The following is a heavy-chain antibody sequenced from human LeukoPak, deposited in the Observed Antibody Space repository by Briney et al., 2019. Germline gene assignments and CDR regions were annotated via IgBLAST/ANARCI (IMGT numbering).Heavy chain of an antibody. D-gene: IGHD3-3*01. CDR1: GFTFSSYW. CDR2: INHSGST. CDR3: ARGLRSGYWGKTYYYYYYMDV. Sequence: GSLRLSCAASGFTFSSYWMSWVRQAPGKGLEWIGEINHSGSTNYNPSLKSRVTISVDTSKNQFSLKLSSVTAADTAVYYCARGLRSGYWGKTYYYYYYMDVWGKGTTVTVSS. J-gene: IGHJ6*03. V-gene: IGHV4-34*01.